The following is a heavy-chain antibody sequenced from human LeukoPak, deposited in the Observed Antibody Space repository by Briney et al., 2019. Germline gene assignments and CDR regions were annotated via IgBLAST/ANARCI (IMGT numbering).Heavy chain of an antibody. D-gene: IGHD4-23*01. CDR3: ARVVVTPQTFDY. Sequence: SETLSLTCTVSGGSISSYYWSWIRQPPGKGLEWIGYIYYSGSTNYNPSLKSRVTISVDTSKNQFSLKLSSVTAADTAVYYCARVVVTPQTFDYWGQGTLVTVSS. CDR1: GGSISSYY. CDR2: IYYSGST. V-gene: IGHV4-59*01. J-gene: IGHJ4*02.